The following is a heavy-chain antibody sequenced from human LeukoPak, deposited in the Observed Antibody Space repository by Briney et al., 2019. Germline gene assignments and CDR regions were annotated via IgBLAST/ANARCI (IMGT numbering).Heavy chain of an antibody. V-gene: IGHV3-23*01. CDR2: ISGSGGST. CDR3: AHISSSWPDY. CDR1: GFTFSSYA. Sequence: PGGSLRLSCAASGFTFSSYAMGWVRQAPGKGLEWVSAISGSGGSTYYADSVEGRFTISRDNSKNTLYLQMNSLRAEDTAVYYCAHISSSWPDYWGQGTLVTVSS. D-gene: IGHD6-13*01. J-gene: IGHJ4*02.